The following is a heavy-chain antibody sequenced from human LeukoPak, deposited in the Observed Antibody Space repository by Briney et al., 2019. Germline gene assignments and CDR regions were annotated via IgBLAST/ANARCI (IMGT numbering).Heavy chain of an antibody. J-gene: IGHJ4*02. Sequence: GGSLRLSCAASGFTFDDYGMSWVRQAPGKGLEWVSAVGGSGANTYYADSVKGRFTISRDNSKNTLYLQMNNLRAEDTALYYCARDIVVVVAAHFDYWGQGTLVTVSS. CDR1: GFTFDDYG. V-gene: IGHV3-23*01. CDR3: ARDIVVVVAAHFDY. CDR2: VGGSGANT. D-gene: IGHD2-15*01.